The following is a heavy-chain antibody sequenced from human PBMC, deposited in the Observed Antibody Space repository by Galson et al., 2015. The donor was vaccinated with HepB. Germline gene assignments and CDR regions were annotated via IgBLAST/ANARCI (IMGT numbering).Heavy chain of an antibody. D-gene: IGHD6-13*01. CDR1: GYTFTGYY. CDR2: INPNSGGT. J-gene: IGHJ4*02. Sequence: SVKVSCKASGYTFTGYYMHWVRQAPGQGLEWMGWINPNSGGTNYAQKFQGRVTMTRDTSISTAYMELSRLRSDDTAVYYCARVKTGAAAFRYWGQGTLVTVSS. CDR3: ARVKTGAAAFRY. V-gene: IGHV1-2*02.